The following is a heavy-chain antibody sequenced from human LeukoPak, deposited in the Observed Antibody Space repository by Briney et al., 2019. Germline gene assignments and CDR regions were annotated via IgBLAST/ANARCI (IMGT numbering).Heavy chain of an antibody. V-gene: IGHV1-69*13. Sequence: SVKVSCKASGYTFTSYGISWVRQAPGQGLEWMGGIIPIFGTANYAQKFQGRVTITADESTSTAYMELSSLRSEDTAVYYCARVDCSGGSCYLGHYYYYGMDVWGQGTTVTVSS. CDR2: IIPIFGTA. CDR3: ARVDCSGGSCYLGHYYYYGMDV. CDR1: GYTFTSYG. D-gene: IGHD2-15*01. J-gene: IGHJ6*02.